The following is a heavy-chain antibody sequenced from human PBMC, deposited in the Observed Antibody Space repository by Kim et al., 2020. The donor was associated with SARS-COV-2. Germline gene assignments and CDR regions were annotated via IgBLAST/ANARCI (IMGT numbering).Heavy chain of an antibody. CDR3: SRNLMYSYASGIVAYY. V-gene: IGHV4-39*01. CDR1: GASISSSAYY. Sequence: SETLSLTCSVSGASISSSAYYWGWIRQSPGKGLEWIGGISYSGNTYSNPSLKSRVTISVDTSKSQVTLTLRSVTAADTAVYYCSRNLMYSYASGIVAYY. J-gene: IGHJ6*01. CDR2: ISYSGNT. D-gene: IGHD3-10*01.